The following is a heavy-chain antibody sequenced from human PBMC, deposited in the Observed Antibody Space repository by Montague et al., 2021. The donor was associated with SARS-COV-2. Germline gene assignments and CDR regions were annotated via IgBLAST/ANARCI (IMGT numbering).Heavy chain of an antibody. CDR2: IYYSGST. CDR1: GGSISSGGYY. CDR3: ARALSITIFGVVGSFDY. V-gene: IGHV4-31*03. D-gene: IGHD3-3*01. J-gene: IGHJ4*02. Sequence: TLSLTCTVSGGSISSGGYYWSWIRQHPGKGLEWIGYIYYSGSTYYNPSLKSRVTISVDTSKNQFSLRLSSVTAADTAVYYCARALSITIFGVVGSFDYGGPGTLVPVSS.